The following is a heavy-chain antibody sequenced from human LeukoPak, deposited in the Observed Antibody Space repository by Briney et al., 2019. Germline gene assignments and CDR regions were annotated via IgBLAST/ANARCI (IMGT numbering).Heavy chain of an antibody. Sequence: GGSLRLSCAASGFTFSSYAMSWVRQAPGKGLEWVSAISGSGGSTYYADSVKGRFTISRDNSKNTLYLQMNSLRAEDTAVYYCAKEEYYYDSSGYPRWFDPRGQGTLVTVSS. V-gene: IGHV3-23*01. J-gene: IGHJ5*02. D-gene: IGHD3-22*01. CDR1: GFTFSSYA. CDR3: AKEEYYYDSSGYPRWFDP. CDR2: ISGSGGST.